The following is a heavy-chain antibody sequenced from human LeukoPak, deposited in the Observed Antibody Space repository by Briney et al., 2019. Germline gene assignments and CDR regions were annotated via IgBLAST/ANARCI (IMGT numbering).Heavy chain of an antibody. CDR2: IIPILGIA. CDR3: ARDHCSPGTCLGGH. V-gene: IGHV1-69*04. Sequence: SVKVSCKASGGTFSSYAISWVRQAPGQGLEWMGRIIPILGIANYAQKFQGRVTITADKSTSTAYMELSSLRSEDTAIYYCARDHCSPGTCLGGHWGQGTLVTVSS. J-gene: IGHJ4*02. CDR1: GGTFSSYA. D-gene: IGHD2-15*01.